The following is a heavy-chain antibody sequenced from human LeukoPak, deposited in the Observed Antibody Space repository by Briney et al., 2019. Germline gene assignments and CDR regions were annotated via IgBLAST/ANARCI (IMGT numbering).Heavy chain of an antibody. J-gene: IGHJ4*02. CDR2: INPINGVK. V-gene: IGHV1-2*02. Sequence: ASVKVTCKASTYTFTGYYMHWVRQAPAQGLEWMGGINPINGVKNYARKCPGRVSMTRNTSISTVYIDQPKRRSEETAVYYSARGGISTTFASTTHDYWGQGTLVTVSS. D-gene: IGHD2/OR15-2a*01. CDR3: ARGGISTTFASTTHDY. CDR1: TYTFTGYY.